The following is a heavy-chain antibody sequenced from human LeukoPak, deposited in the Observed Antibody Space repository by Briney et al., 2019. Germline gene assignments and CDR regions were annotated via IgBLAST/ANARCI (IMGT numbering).Heavy chain of an antibody. V-gene: IGHV4-34*01. CDR2: INHSGST. CDR1: GGSFSGYY. D-gene: IGHD2-2*01. CDR3: ASGEYCSSTSCYFGY. Sequence: SETLSLTCAVYGGSFSGYYWSWIRQPPRKGLEWIGEINHSGSTNYNPSLKSRVTISVDTSRNQFSLKLSSVTAADTAVYYCASGEYCSSTSCYFGYWGQGTLVTVSS. J-gene: IGHJ4*02.